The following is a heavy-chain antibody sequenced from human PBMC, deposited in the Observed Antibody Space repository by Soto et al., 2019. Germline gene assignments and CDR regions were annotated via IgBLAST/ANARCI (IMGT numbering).Heavy chain of an antibody. CDR3: ARTPGSYCGGDCYSPD. Sequence: ASVKVSCKASGGTFSSYAISWVRQAPGQGLEWMGGIIPIFGTASYAQKFQGRVTITADESTSTAYMELSSLRSEDTAVYYCARTPGSYCGGDCYSPDWGQGTLVTVSS. CDR1: GGTFSSYA. CDR2: IIPIFGTA. J-gene: IGHJ4*02. V-gene: IGHV1-69*13. D-gene: IGHD2-21*02.